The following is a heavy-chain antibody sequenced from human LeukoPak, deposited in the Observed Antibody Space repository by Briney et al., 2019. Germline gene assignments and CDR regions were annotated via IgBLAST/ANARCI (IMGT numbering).Heavy chain of an antibody. D-gene: IGHD7-27*01. CDR3: ARGSYGDPIDN. CDR1: GGSLSRYY. J-gene: IGHJ4*02. V-gene: IGHV4-59*01. Sequence: SETLSLTCTVSGGSLSRYYWFWIRQSPGKGPEWIGYAYSSVGTNYNPSLKSRVTISIDTSENQFSLKLTSMTAADTAVYYCARGSYGDPIDNWGQGILVTVSS. CDR2: AYSSVGT.